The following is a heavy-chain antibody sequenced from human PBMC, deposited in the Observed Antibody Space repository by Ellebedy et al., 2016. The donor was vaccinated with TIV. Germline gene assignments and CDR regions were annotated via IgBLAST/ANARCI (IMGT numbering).Heavy chain of an antibody. Sequence: GESLKTSCAASGFPLSSYAMRWVRQAPGKGLEWVSVISCGGETTSYADSVKVRFTISRANSKNMMFLQMNSLRAEDTALYYCAKGRKLIRSSSLDYWGQGTLVTVSS. J-gene: IGHJ4*02. CDR1: GFPLSSYA. CDR3: AKGRKLIRSSSLDY. V-gene: IGHV3-23*01. CDR2: ISCGGETT. D-gene: IGHD3-22*01.